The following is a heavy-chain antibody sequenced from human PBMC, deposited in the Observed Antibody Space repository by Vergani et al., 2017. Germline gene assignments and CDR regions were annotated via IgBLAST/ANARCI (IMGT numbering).Heavy chain of an antibody. CDR3: ATKSCGTPGCQIGYFRE. CDR1: GFTSSYYG. Sequence: QVHLVESGGGVVQPGRSLRLSCVVSGFTSSYYGMHWVRQAPGKGLEWVAVISYDGTQKYYADSVKGRFTISRDNSKSTLYLQMKSLRTEDTAGYYCATKSCGTPGCQIGYFREWGQGTLVTVAS. J-gene: IGHJ1*01. CDR2: ISYDGTQK. D-gene: IGHD2-15*01. V-gene: IGHV3-30*03.